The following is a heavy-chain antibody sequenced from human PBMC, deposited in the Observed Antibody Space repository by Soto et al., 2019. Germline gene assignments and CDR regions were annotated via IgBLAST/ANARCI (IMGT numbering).Heavy chain of an antibody. CDR1: GYTFTTRG. Sequence: QVQLVQSEAEVKKPGASVKVSCKASGYTFTTRGFTWVRQAPGQGLEWMGWISVYNGNTDYAQKVQGRVTMTTDTXTXXAYMELRSLRSDDTAVYYCARSGGYCSSTSCYADYWGQGTLVTVSS. CDR2: ISVYNGNT. CDR3: ARSGGYCSSTSCYADY. D-gene: IGHD2-2*01. J-gene: IGHJ4*02. V-gene: IGHV1-18*01.